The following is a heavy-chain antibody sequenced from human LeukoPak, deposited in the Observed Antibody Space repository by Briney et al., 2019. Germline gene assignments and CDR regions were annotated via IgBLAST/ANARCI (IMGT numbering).Heavy chain of an antibody. CDR3: ARGGYYAASDI. D-gene: IGHD3-3*01. CDR2: IVSNGGNT. J-gene: IGHJ4*02. V-gene: IGHV3-64*02. CDR1: GLTFSSHV. Sequence: GGSLRLSCAASGLTFSSHVMHWVRQAPGKGLEYVSAIVSNGGNTYYADSVRGRFTISRDNSKDTVYLQMGSLRPEDTAVYYCARGGYYAASDIWGQGALVTVSS.